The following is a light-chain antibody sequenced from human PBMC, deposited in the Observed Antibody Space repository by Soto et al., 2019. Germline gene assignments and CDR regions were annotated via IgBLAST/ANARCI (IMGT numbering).Light chain of an antibody. Sequence: QTVVTQEPSFSVSPGGTVTLTCGLSSGSVSTSYYPSWYQQTPGQAPRTPIYNTNTRSSGVPDRFSGSILGNKAALTITGAQADDESDYYCVLYLGSGIPGVFGGGTKLTVL. J-gene: IGLJ3*02. CDR1: SGSVSTSYY. CDR3: VLYLGSGIPGV. CDR2: NTN. V-gene: IGLV8-61*01.